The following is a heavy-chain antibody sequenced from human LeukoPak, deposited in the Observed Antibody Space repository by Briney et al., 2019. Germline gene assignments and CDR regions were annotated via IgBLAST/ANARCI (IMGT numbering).Heavy chain of an antibody. CDR2: IYPSSGAT. Sequence: ASVKVSCMASGYTFTAYYMHWVRQAPGQGLEWMGWIYPSSGATQYAQKFQGRVTMTRDTSITTAYMELSGLRSDDTAVYYCVGVTYSAYDDFDNWGQGTLVTVSS. V-gene: IGHV1-2*02. CDR1: GYTFTAYY. D-gene: IGHD5-12*01. J-gene: IGHJ4*02. CDR3: VGVTYSAYDDFDN.